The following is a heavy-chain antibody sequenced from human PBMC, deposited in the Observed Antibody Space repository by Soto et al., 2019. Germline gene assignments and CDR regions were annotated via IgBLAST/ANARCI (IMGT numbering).Heavy chain of an antibody. J-gene: IGHJ4*02. CDR2: IYYSGST. CDR3: AGGGGYTFDY. CDR1: GGSISSYY. Sequence: SETLSLTCTVSGGSISSYYWSWIRQPPGKGLEWIGEIYYSGSTYYNPSLKSRVTISLDTSKNQFSLKVNSVTAADTTVYYCAGGGGYTFDYWGQGTLVTVSS. D-gene: IGHD3-16*01. V-gene: IGHV4-59*12.